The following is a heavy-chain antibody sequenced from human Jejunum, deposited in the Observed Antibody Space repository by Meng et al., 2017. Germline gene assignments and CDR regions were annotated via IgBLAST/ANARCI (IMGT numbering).Heavy chain of an antibody. CDR3: ARDYSGTSYRYSDY. CDR2: ISVHHGNT. Sequence: QVQLVQSGAEVKNPGASVKVSCKPSGYTFTSYGISWVRQAPGQGLEWMGWISVHHGNTNYAQKLQGRVTMTTDTSTSTAYMELRSLRSDDTAVYFCARDYSGTSYRYSDYWGQGTLVTVSS. V-gene: IGHV1-18*01. J-gene: IGHJ4*02. D-gene: IGHD1-26*01. CDR1: GYTFTSYG.